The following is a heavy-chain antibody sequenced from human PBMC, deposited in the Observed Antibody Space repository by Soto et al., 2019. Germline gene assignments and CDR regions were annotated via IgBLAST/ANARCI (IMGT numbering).Heavy chain of an antibody. V-gene: IGHV3-23*01. CDR3: AREYSSGWKTFDY. CDR2: ISGIGGTT. Sequence: EVQLLESGGGLVQLGGSLRLSCAASGFTFNSYAMSWVRQAPGKGLEWVSAISGIGGTTYYADSVKGRFTISRDNSKNTLYLQMNSLRAEDTAVYYCAREYSSGWKTFDYWGQGTLVTVSS. CDR1: GFTFNSYA. J-gene: IGHJ4*02. D-gene: IGHD6-19*01.